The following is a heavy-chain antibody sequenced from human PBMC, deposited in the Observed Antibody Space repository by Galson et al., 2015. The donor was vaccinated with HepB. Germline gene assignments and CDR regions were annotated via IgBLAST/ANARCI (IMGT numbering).Heavy chain of an antibody. D-gene: IGHD6-19*01. CDR3: AWLRISSGWYGNFYY. V-gene: IGHV3-21*01. Sequence: SLRLSCAASGFTFSSYSMNWVRQAPGKGLEWVSSIRSSSSYTYYADSVKGRFTISRDNAKNSLYLQMNSLRAEDTAVYYCAWLRISSGWYGNFYYWGQGTLVTVSS. J-gene: IGHJ4*02. CDR1: GFTFSSYS. CDR2: IRSSSSYT.